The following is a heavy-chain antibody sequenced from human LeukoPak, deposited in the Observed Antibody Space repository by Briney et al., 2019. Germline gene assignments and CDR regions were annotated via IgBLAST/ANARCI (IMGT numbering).Heavy chain of an antibody. CDR2: IIPIFGTA. CDR3: AIPSGSYSKG. D-gene: IGHD3-10*01. CDR1: GYTFTGYY. Sequence: ASVKVSCKASGYTFTGYYMHWVRQAPGQGLEWMGGIIPIFGTANYAQKFQGRVTITADESTSTAYMELSSLRSEDTAVYYCAIPSGSYSKGWGQGTLVTVSS. V-gene: IGHV1-69*13. J-gene: IGHJ4*02.